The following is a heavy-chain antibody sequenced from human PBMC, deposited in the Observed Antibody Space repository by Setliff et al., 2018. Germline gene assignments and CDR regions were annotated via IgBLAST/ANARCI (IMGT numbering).Heavy chain of an antibody. CDR1: GYTFTNYA. CDR3: ARVQGAVGAVMIPLDL. V-gene: IGHV7-4-1*02. D-gene: IGHD2-21*01. J-gene: IGHJ5*02. CDR2: INTYSGQP. Sequence: RASVKVSCKASGYTFTNYALNWVRQAPGQAPEWLGMINTYSGQPTYAQAFGGRFVFSLDTSANTAYLEINSLKSDDTATYYCARVQGAVGAVMIPLDLWGQGTLVTVSS.